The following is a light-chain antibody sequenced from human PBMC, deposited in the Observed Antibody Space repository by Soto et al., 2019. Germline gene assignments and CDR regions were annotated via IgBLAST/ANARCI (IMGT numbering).Light chain of an antibody. CDR2: KAS. CDR1: QTISSW. J-gene: IGKJ2*01. CDR3: QQYNDSFPYT. V-gene: IGKV1-5*03. Sequence: DIQMTQSPSTLSGSVGDRVTITFRSSQTISSWLAWYQQKPGKAPKLLIYKASTLESGVPSRFSGSRSGTEFTLTVSSLQPDDFATYYCQQYNDSFPYTFGQGTKVDIK.